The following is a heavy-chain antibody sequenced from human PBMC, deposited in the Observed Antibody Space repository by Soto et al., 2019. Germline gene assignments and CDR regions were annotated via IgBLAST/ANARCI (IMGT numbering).Heavy chain of an antibody. J-gene: IGHJ4*02. Sequence: QVQLMESGGGLVKPEGSLRLSCAASGFTFSDYYISWIRQAPGKGLEWLSYISSGGAPIYYADSVKGRFTISRDNAKNSLYLQMNSLRAEDTAVYYCARDLGHSPIDDWGQGTLVTVSS. V-gene: IGHV3-11*01. D-gene: IGHD7-27*01. CDR1: GFTFSDYY. CDR3: ARDLGHSPIDD. CDR2: ISSGGAPI.